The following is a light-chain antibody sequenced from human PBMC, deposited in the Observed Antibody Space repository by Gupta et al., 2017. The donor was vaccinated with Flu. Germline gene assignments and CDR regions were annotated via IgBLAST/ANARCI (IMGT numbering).Light chain of an antibody. V-gene: IGKV3-20*01. CDR2: GAA. CDR3: QQYGVT. J-gene: IGKJ4*01. Sequence: EIVLTQSPGTLSLSPGERATLSCRASQSVSRRYLAWYQQTPGQAPRLLNYGAASRATGIPDRFSSSVSGTDFTLAISRLEPDDFAVCCDQQYGVTFGGGTKVEI. CDR1: QSVSRRY.